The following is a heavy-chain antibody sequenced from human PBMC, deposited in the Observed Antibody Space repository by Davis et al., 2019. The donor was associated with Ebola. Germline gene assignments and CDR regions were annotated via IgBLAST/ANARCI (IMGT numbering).Heavy chain of an antibody. Sequence: ASVKVSCQASGYTFTSYYMHWVRQAPGQGLEWMGLINPSGGNTSYAQKFQGRVTMTRDTSTSTVYMELSSLRSEDTAVYYCARDPGYYDFWSGAYYYYGMDGWGQGTTVTVSS. J-gene: IGHJ6*02. D-gene: IGHD3-3*01. CDR2: INPSGGNT. CDR1: GYTFTSYY. V-gene: IGHV1-46*01. CDR3: ARDPGYYDFWSGAYYYYGMDG.